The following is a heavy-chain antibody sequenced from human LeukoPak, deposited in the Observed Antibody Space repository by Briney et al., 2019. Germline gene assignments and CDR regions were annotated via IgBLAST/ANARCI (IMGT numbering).Heavy chain of an antibody. Sequence: PSQTLSLTCTVSGGSISSYYWSWIRQPPGKGLEWIGYIYYSGSTNYNPSLKSRVTISVDMSKNQFSLKLSSVTAADTAVYYCAREAGYSSGWYGRWFDPWGQGTLVTVSS. D-gene: IGHD6-19*01. CDR3: AREAGYSSGWYGRWFDP. J-gene: IGHJ5*02. V-gene: IGHV4-59*01. CDR1: GGSISSYY. CDR2: IYYSGST.